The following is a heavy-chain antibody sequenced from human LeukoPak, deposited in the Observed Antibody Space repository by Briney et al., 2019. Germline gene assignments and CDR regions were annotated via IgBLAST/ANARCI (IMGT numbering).Heavy chain of an antibody. CDR3: ARPLAGLIAAAWDY. D-gene: IGHD6-13*01. CDR1: GFTFSSCG. Sequence: GGSLRLSCTASGFTFSSCGMHWVRQAPGKGLEWVAVIWYDGSNKYYADSVKGRFTISRDNSKNSLYLQMNSLRAEDTAVYYCARPLAGLIAAAWDYWGQGSLVTVSS. J-gene: IGHJ4*02. V-gene: IGHV3-33*01. CDR2: IWYDGSNK.